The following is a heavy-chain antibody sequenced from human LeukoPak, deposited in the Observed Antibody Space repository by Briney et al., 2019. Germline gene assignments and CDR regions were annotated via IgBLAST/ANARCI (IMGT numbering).Heavy chain of an antibody. CDR3: ASDFGGSDDY. CDR2: MNTDGSRT. CDR1: GFTFSNYW. Sequence: GGSLRLSCAAAGFTFSNYWMHWVRQAPGKGLVWVSRMNTDGSRTDYADSVKGRFTISRDNAKNTLYLQMNSLGAEDTAVYSCASDFGGSDDYWGQGTLVTVSS. D-gene: IGHD2-15*01. V-gene: IGHV3-74*01. J-gene: IGHJ4*02.